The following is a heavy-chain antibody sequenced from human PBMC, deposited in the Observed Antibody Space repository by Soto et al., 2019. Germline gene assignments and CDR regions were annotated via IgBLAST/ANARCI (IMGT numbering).Heavy chain of an antibody. D-gene: IGHD5-18*01. Sequence: PGGSLRLSCAASGFTFSSYAMHWVRQAPGKGLEWVAVISYDGSNKYYADSVKGRFTISRDNSKNTLYLQMNSLRAEDTAVYYCARARGYSYRNGAIDYWGQGTLVTVSS. CDR1: GFTFSSYA. CDR3: ARARGYSYRNGAIDY. CDR2: ISYDGSNK. J-gene: IGHJ4*02. V-gene: IGHV3-30-3*01.